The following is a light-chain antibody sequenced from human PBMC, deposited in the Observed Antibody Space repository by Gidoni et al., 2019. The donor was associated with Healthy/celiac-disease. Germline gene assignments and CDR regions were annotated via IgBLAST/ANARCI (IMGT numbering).Light chain of an antibody. J-gene: IGLJ1*01. CDR2: DVS. CDR3: CSYAGSYINYV. Sequence: QSALTQPRSVSGSPGQSVTISCTGTSSDVGGYHYVSWYKHHPGKAPKLMIYDVSKRPSGGPDRFSGSKAGNTASLTISGLQAEDEADYYCCSYAGSYINYVFGTGTKVTVL. V-gene: IGLV2-11*01. CDR1: SSDVGGYHY.